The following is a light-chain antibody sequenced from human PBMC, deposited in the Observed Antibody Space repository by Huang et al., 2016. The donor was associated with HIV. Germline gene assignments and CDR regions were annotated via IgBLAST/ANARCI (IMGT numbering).Light chain of an antibody. CDR1: HDISNH. V-gene: IGKV1-33*01. CDR2: DAS. Sequence: DIQMTQSPSSLSASIGDSVTITCQASHDISNHLNWYQQRPGKAPIFLISDASDLETGVPSRFSGSGSGTDFAFTISSLQPEDVATYYCQQYNSVPITFGGGTKVNI. CDR3: QQYNSVPIT. J-gene: IGKJ4*01.